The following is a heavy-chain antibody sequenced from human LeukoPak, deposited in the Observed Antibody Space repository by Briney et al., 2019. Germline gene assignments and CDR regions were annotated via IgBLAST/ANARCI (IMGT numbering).Heavy chain of an antibody. CDR2: VRNDGTEN. V-gene: IGHV3-33*01. CDR1: GFSFSVYG. D-gene: IGHD2-8*01. Sequence: RPGTSLKLSCAASGFSFSVYGMRWVRQAPDKGLEWVASVRNDGTENFHADSVKGRFTISRDNSKNILYLQMNSLTAEDTAVYFCARDQDDHGCYDWGQGTLVTVSS. CDR3: ARDQDDHGCYD. J-gene: IGHJ4*02.